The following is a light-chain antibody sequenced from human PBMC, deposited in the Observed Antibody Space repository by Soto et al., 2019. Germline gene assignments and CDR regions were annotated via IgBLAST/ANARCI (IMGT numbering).Light chain of an antibody. CDR1: SIDIGTYNY. Sequence: QSALTKDISVSRSHGQTSTISCTRTSIDIGTYNYVSWYQQYPGKAPKLIIYDVSKRPSGIPDRFCGCKCGSTSSLTISGLQAEDDADYYCCSYAGSFLFVFGTGTKV. CDR2: DVS. CDR3: CSYAGSFLFV. V-gene: IGLV2-11*01. J-gene: IGLJ1*01.